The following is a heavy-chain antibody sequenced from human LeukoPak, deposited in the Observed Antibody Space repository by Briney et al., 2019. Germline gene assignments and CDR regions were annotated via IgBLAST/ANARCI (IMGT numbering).Heavy chain of an antibody. CDR3: ARDRVGLYGSGSSTDY. V-gene: IGHV1-18*01. CDR2: ISAYNGNT. CDR1: GYTFTSYG. J-gene: IGHJ6*04. D-gene: IGHD3-10*01. Sequence: ASVKVSCKASGYTFTSYGISWVRQAPGQGLEWMGWISAYNGNTKYAQKLQGRVTMTTDTSTSTAYMELRSLRSDDTAVYYCARDRVGLYGSGSSTDYWGKGTTVTISS.